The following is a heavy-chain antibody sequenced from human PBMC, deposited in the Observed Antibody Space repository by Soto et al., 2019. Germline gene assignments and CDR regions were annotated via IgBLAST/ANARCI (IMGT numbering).Heavy chain of an antibody. J-gene: IGHJ6*02. CDR2: IIPIFGTA. D-gene: IGHD6-6*01. CDR3: ATGIAARQNYYYGMDV. CDR1: GGTFSSYA. V-gene: IGHV1-69*12. Sequence: QVQLVQSGAEVKKPGSSVKVSCKASGGTFSSYAISWVRQAPGQGLEWMGGIIPIFGTANYAQKFQGRVTITADESTSTAYMELSSLRSEDTDVYYCATGIAARQNYYYGMDVWGQGTTVTVSS.